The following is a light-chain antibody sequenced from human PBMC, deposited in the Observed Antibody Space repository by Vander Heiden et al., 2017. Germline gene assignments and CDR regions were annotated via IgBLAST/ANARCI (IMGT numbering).Light chain of an antibody. J-gene: IGKJ4*01. V-gene: IGKV1-16*01. Sequence: DIQMTQSPSSLSASVGDRVTITCRASQGISNFVSWYQQKPGKAHKSLIYAASNLQSGVPSRFSGSGSGTDFTLTISSLQPEDFATYYCRQHSDYPLTFGGGTKVEIK. CDR2: AAS. CDR1: QGISNF. CDR3: RQHSDYPLT.